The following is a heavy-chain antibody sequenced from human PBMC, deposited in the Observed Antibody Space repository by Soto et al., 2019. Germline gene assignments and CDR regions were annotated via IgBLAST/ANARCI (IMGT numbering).Heavy chain of an antibody. V-gene: IGHV4-59*08. CDR3: ARHNQGTWFDFDY. CDR1: GGSISSYY. CDR2: IYYSGST. D-gene: IGHD3-22*01. J-gene: IGHJ4*02. Sequence: PSETLSLTCTVSGGSISSYYWSLIRQPPGKGLEWIGYIYYSGSTNYNPSLKSRVTISVDTSKNQFSLKLSSVTAADTAVYYCARHNQGTWFDFDYWGQGTLVTVSS.